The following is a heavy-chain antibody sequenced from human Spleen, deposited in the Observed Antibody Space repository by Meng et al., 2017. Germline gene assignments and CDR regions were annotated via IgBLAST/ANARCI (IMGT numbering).Heavy chain of an antibody. Sequence: QVQLQQWGAGLLKPSETLSPTCAVYGGSFSGYYWSWIRQPPGKGLEWIGEINHSGSTNYNPSLKSRVTISVDTSKNQFSLKLSSVTAADTAVYYCARGSGGSYFAYFQHWGQGTLVTVSS. J-gene: IGHJ1*01. CDR1: GGSFSGYY. CDR2: INHSGST. V-gene: IGHV4-34*01. CDR3: ARGSGGSYFAYFQH. D-gene: IGHD1-26*01.